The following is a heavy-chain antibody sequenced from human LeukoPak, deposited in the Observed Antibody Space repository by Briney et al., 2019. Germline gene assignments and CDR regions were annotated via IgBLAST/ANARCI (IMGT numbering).Heavy chain of an antibody. Sequence: ATLSLTCAVFGGSFSGYYWSWMRQPPGKGLEGIGEIKHSGSTNYNPSLKSRVTISVDTSKNQFSLKLSSVTAADTAVYYCARGLNYDYWGQGTLVTVSS. CDR1: GGSFSGYY. CDR2: IKHSGST. D-gene: IGHD4-11*01. V-gene: IGHV4-34*01. CDR3: ARGLNYDY. J-gene: IGHJ4*02.